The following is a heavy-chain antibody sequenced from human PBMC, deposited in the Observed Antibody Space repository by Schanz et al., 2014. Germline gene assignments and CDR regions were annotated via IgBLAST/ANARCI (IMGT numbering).Heavy chain of an antibody. J-gene: IGHJ3*02. CDR3: ARQILIGAFDI. CDR1: GGSMSSYY. V-gene: IGHV4-59*08. D-gene: IGHD3-9*01. CDR2: IYYSGST. Sequence: QVQLQETGPGLVKPSETLSLTCTVSGGSMSSYYWTWIRQPPGKGLEWIGYIYYSGSTNYNPSLRSRVTISVDTSKTHFSLKLSSLTAADTAVYYCARQILIGAFDIWGQGTMVTVSS.